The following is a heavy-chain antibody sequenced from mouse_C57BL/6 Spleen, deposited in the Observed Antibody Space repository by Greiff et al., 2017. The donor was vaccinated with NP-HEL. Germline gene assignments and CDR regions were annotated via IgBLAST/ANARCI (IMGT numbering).Heavy chain of an antibody. J-gene: IGHJ4*01. Sequence: VQLQESGAELVRPGASVTLSCKASGYTFTDYEMHWVKQTPVHGLEWIGAIDPETGGTAYNQKFKGKAILTADKSSSTAYMELRSLTSEDSAVYYCTRYWDDYYAMDYWGQGTSVTVSS. CDR3: TRYWDDYYAMDY. V-gene: IGHV1-15*01. CDR2: IDPETGGT. CDR1: GYTFTDYE. D-gene: IGHD4-1*01.